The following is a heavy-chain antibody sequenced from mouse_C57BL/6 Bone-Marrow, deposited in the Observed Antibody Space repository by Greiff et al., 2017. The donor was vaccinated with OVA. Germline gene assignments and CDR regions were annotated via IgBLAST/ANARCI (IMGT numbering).Heavy chain of an antibody. CDR2: IDPETGGT. CDR3: TRRGTVVAPFDY. D-gene: IGHD1-1*01. Sequence: VQLQQSGAELVRPGASVTLSCKASGYTFTDYEMHWVKQTPVHGLEWIGAIDPETGGTAYNQKFKGKGILTADKSSSTAYMELRSLTSEDSAVYYCTRRGTVVAPFDYWGQGTTLTVSS. V-gene: IGHV1-15*01. CDR1: GYTFTDYE. J-gene: IGHJ2*01.